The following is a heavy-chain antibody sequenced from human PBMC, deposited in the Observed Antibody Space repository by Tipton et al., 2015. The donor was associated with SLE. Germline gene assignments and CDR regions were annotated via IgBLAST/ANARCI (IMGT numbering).Heavy chain of an antibody. V-gene: IGHV4-59*02. CDR1: GGSVSRYY. D-gene: IGHD2-2*01. Sequence: TLSLTCTVSGGSVSRYYWTWIRQPPGKGLEWIGYVYYSGSTKYNPSLKSRVTLSVDTSKNQFSLKLRSVTAADTAVYYCARGGGGYQLLSGYYYYMDVWGKGTTVTVSS. J-gene: IGHJ6*03. CDR3: ARGGGGYQLLSGYYYYMDV. CDR2: VYYSGST.